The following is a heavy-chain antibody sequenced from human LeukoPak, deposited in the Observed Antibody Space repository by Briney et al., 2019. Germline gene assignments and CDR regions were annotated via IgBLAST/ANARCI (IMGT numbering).Heavy chain of an antibody. CDR1: GYTLTELS. Sequence: GASVKVSCKVSGYTLTELSMHWVRQAPGKGLQWMGGFDPEDGETIYAQKFQGRVTMTRDTSISTAYMELSRLRSDDTAVYYCARPVGYCSSTSCSAGGYNWFDPWGQGTLVTVSS. CDR3: ARPVGYCSSTSCSAGGYNWFDP. J-gene: IGHJ5*02. CDR2: FDPEDGET. D-gene: IGHD2-2*01. V-gene: IGHV1-24*01.